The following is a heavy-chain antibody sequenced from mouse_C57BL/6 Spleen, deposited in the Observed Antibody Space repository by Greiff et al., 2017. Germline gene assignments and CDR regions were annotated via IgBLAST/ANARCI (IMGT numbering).Heavy chain of an antibody. CDR1: GFSLTSYG. J-gene: IGHJ4*01. Sequence: QVQLQQSGPGLVQPSQSLSITCTVSGFSLTSYGVHWVRQSPGKGLEWLGVIWSGGSTDDNAAFLSRLSISKDNSKSQVFFKMNSLQADDTAIYYCARNSADGYYYYFAMDDWGQGTSVTVSS. CDR3: ARNSADGYYYYFAMDD. CDR2: IWSGGST. D-gene: IGHD2-3*01. V-gene: IGHV2-2*01.